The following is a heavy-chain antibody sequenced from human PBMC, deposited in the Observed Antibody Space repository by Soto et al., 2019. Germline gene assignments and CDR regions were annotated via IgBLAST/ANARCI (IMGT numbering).Heavy chain of an antibody. V-gene: IGHV3-74*01. Sequence: GGSLTLSCAASGFTFGNYWMHCVRQAPGKGLEWVSRRNSDGSITNYADSVKGRFTVSRDNANNTLYLQMNSLRAEDTAVYYCATAELEYWGPGTMVTVSS. CDR2: RNSDGSIT. D-gene: IGHD1-7*01. J-gene: IGHJ4*02. CDR3: ATAELEY. CDR1: GFTFGNYW.